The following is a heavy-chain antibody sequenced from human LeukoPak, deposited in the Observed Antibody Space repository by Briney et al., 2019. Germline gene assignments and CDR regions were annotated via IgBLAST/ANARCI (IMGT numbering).Heavy chain of an antibody. CDR3: ASSHCSGSSCYSFDH. Sequence: SETLPLTCTVSGGSIGDYYWSWIRQPPGKGLEWIGYISYSGNTNYNPSLESRVTMSVDGSKNQLSLKLTSVTAADTATYYCASSHCSGSSCYSFDHWGQGALVTVSS. D-gene: IGHD2-15*01. CDR1: GGSIGDYY. CDR2: ISYSGNT. J-gene: IGHJ5*02. V-gene: IGHV4-59*01.